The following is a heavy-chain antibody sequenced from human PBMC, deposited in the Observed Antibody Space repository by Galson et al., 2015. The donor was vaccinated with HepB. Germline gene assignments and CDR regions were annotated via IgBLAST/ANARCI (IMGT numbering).Heavy chain of an antibody. Sequence: PALVKPTQTLTLTCSFSGFSLSTSGGGGGWIRQPPGKGLEWLALIYWSDEVRFSPLLRSRLTIIKDTSKNQVVPTMTNMDPVDTATYYCSHRLGTTVLSRDSYFYMDVWGKGTPVTVSS. CDR1: GFSLSTSGGG. CDR2: IYWSDEV. V-gene: IGHV2-5*01. D-gene: IGHD3-9*01. J-gene: IGHJ6*03. CDR3: SHRLGTTVLSRDSYFYMDV.